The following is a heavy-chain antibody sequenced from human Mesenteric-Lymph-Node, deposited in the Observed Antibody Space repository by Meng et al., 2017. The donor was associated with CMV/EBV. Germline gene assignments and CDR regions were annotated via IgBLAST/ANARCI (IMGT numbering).Heavy chain of an antibody. CDR3: ARDTLTYSYGPGWIDP. Sequence: HLQVSGPRLGKPSEPLSLQCIVSGGSISSSWHYWGWIRQPPGKGLEWIGSIFYSGSAHYNPALESRVTISIDKSKNEFFLNLGSVTAADTAMYFCARDTLTYSYGPGWIDPWGQGTLVTVSS. CDR2: IFYSGSA. D-gene: IGHD3-10*01. J-gene: IGHJ5*02. CDR1: GGSISSSWHY. V-gene: IGHV4-39*02.